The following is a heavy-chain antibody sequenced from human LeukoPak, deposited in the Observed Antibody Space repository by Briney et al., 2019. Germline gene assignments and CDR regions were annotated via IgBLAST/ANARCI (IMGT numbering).Heavy chain of an antibody. D-gene: IGHD3-16*01. CDR2: ISSSSSYI. Sequence: GGSLRLSCAASGFTFSSYSMNWVRQAPGKGLEWVSSISSSSSYIYYADSVKGRFTISRDNSKNTLYLQMNSLRAEDTAVYYYAKLGGQEVYNYYVGVWGKGTTVAVSS. J-gene: IGHJ6*03. CDR1: GFTFSSYS. CDR3: AKLGGQEVYNYYVGV. V-gene: IGHV3-21*04.